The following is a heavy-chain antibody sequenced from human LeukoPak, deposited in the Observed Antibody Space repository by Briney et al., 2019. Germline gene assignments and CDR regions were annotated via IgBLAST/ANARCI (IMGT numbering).Heavy chain of an antibody. CDR1: GFTFSNYW. Sequence: PGGSLRLSCAASGFTFSNYWMHWVRQAPGEGLMWLSRINSDGSTTSYAGSVKGRFTISRGNSKNTLYLQMNSLRPEDTAVYYCAKDASTVTLHADYWGQGTLVTVSS. CDR2: INSDGSTT. J-gene: IGHJ4*02. CDR3: AKDASTVTLHADY. D-gene: IGHD4-17*01. V-gene: IGHV3-74*01.